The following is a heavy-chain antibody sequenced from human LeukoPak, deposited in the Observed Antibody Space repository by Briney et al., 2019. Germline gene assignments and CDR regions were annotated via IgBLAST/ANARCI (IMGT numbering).Heavy chain of an antibody. J-gene: IGHJ4*02. D-gene: IGHD2/OR15-2a*01. V-gene: IGHV3-74*01. CDR3: ASTNRLDY. Sequence: QSGGSLRLSCAASGFTFGSYWMHWVRQAPGKGPVWVSRINGDGSSTSYADSVKGRFSISRDNAKNTLYLQMNSLRVEDTAVYYCASTNRLDYWGQGTLVTVSS. CDR2: INGDGSST. CDR1: GFTFGSYW.